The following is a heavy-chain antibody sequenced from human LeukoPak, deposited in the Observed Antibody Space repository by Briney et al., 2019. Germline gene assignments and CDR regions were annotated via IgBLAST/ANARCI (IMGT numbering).Heavy chain of an antibody. CDR1: GASISSSY. J-gene: IGHJ4*02. CDR3: ARLSAESNSVRGFDY. D-gene: IGHD2/OR15-2a*01. CDR2: IYTSGST. Sequence: SETLSLTCTVSGASISSSYWTWIRQPAGKGLEWIGRIYTSGSTNYNPSLKSRVSMSVDTSKNQFSLKLSSVTAADTAVYYCARLSAESNSVRGFDYWGQGTLVTVSS. V-gene: IGHV4-4*07.